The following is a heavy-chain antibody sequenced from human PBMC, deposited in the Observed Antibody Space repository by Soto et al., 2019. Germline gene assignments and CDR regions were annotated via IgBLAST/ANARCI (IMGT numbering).Heavy chain of an antibody. J-gene: IGHJ4*02. Sequence: QLQLQESGSGLVKPSQTLSLTCAVSGDSISSGGYSWNWIRQPPGKGLEWIGYIYYTGGTSYNPSLQMRVTISVDTSKNQFSLKLSSMTAADTAVYYCARDRRDGRIYDYWGQGTLVTVSS. CDR2: IYYTGGT. V-gene: IGHV4-30-2*01. CDR3: ARDRRDGRIYDY. D-gene: IGHD2-15*01. CDR1: GDSISSGGYS.